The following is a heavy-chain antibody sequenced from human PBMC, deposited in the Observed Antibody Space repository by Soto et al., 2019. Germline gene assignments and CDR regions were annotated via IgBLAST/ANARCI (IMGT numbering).Heavy chain of an antibody. CDR1: GYKFTAYW. Sequence: GESLKISCEASGYKFTAYWIGWVRQMPGKGLEWMGIIYPGDSETRYSPSFQGQVTISVDKSNSTAYLQWNSLEASDTAIYYCARHIGVAVAGTRWYFDLWGRGTVVTVS. CDR3: ARHIGVAVAGTRWYFDL. D-gene: IGHD6-19*01. CDR2: IYPGDSET. J-gene: IGHJ2*01. V-gene: IGHV5-51*01.